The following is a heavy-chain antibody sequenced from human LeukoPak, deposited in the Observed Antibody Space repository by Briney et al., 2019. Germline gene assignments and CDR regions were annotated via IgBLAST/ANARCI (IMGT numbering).Heavy chain of an antibody. D-gene: IGHD6-6*01. CDR2: ISGSGTSI. Sequence: PGGSLRLSCAASGFSFSSYSMNWVRQAPGKGLEWVSFISGSGTSIDYADSVKGQFTVSRDNGKNSLFLHMNSLRAEDTAVYYCARKNTTSSEDYWGQGTLVTVSS. J-gene: IGHJ4*02. CDR1: GFSFSSYS. CDR3: ARKNTTSSEDY. V-gene: IGHV3-48*01.